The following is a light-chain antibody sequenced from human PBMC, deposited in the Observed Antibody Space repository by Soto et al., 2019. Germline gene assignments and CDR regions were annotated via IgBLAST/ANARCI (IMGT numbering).Light chain of an antibody. CDR2: DVS. CDR3: CSYAGSYF. J-gene: IGLJ1*01. CDR1: SSDVGGYNY. V-gene: IGLV2-11*01. Sequence: QSVLTNARSVTGAALDAVTIFCTGTSSDVGGYNYVSWYQQHPGKAPKLMIYDVSKRPSGVPDRFSGSKSGNTASLTISGLQAEDEADDYCCSYAGSYFFGTGTKVTVL.